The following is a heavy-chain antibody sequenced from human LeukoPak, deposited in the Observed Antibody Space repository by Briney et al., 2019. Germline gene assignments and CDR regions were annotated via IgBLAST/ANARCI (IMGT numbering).Heavy chain of an antibody. CDR2: INHSGST. V-gene: IGHV4-34*01. CDR1: GGSFSGYY. D-gene: IGHD5-24*01. J-gene: IGHJ4*02. Sequence: PSETLSLTCAVYGGSFSGYYWSWIRQPPGKGLEWIGEINHSGSTNYHPSLKSRVTIPVDTSKNQFSLKLSSVTAADTAVYYCARGGARRDGYNLGYWGQGTLVTVSS. CDR3: ARGGARRDGYNLGY.